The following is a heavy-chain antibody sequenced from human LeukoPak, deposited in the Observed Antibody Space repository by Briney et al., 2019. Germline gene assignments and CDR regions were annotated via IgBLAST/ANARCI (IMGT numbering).Heavy chain of an antibody. CDR1: GGSISGYY. V-gene: IGHV4-59*08. J-gene: IGHJ5*02. CDR3: ARHAIYSGGYSFWFDP. D-gene: IGHD1-26*01. Sequence: PSDTLSLTCTVSGGSISGYYWRWLRQPPGKALEWIAYVYNSEYTNYNPSLKSRASISVHTSKNLCSLRLTSVTAADTAVYYCARHAIYSGGYSFWFDPWGLGTLVTVS. CDR2: VYNSEYT.